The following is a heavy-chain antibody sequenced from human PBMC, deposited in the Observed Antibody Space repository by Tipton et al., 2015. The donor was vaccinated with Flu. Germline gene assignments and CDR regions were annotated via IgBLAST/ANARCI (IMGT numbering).Heavy chain of an antibody. J-gene: IGHJ4*02. V-gene: IGHV1-2*06. D-gene: IGHD3/OR15-3a*01. Sequence: QSGPEVKKPGASVKVSCKASGYTFTGYYMHWVRQAPGRGLEWMGRINANSGGTNYAQKFQGRVTMTRDTSISTAYMELSSLRSGDTAVYYCVRDIFSLEDYWGQGTLVTVPS. CDR3: VRDIFSLEDY. CDR1: GYTFTGYY. CDR2: INANSGGT.